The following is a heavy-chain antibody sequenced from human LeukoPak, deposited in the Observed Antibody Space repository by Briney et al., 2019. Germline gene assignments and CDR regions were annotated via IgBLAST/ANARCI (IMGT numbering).Heavy chain of an antibody. Sequence: SETLSLTCTVSGGSISSYYWSWIRQPPGKGLERIGYIYYSGSTNYNPSLKSRVTISVDTSKNQFSLKLSSVTAADTAVYYCARDPATVTTANYFDYWGQGTLVTVSS. V-gene: IGHV4-59*01. CDR1: GGSISSYY. J-gene: IGHJ4*02. D-gene: IGHD4-17*01. CDR3: ARDPATVTTANYFDY. CDR2: IYYSGST.